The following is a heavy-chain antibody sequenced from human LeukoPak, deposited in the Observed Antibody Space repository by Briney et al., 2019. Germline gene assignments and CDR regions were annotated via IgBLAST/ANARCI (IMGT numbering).Heavy chain of an antibody. V-gene: IGHV1-69*13. J-gene: IGHJ4*02. CDR2: ITPIFGTA. CDR3: ARDVDTAIYY. CDR1: GGTFSSYA. Sequence: RASVKVSCKASGGTFSSYAISWVRQAPGQGLEWMGGITPIFGTANYAQRFQGRVTITADESTSTAYMELSSLRSGDTAVYYCARDVDTAIYYWGQGTLVTVSS. D-gene: IGHD5-18*01.